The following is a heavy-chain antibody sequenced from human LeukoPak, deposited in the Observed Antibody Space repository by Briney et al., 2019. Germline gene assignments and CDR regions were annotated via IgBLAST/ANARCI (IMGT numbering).Heavy chain of an antibody. V-gene: IGHV4-61*01. J-gene: IGHJ4*02. CDR1: GGSVNSGSYY. CDR3: ARDSSSGGFDY. D-gene: IGHD6-19*01. CDR2: MYYTGST. Sequence: SETLSLTCTVSGGSVNSGSYYWSWIRQPPGKGLEWIGYMYYTGSTNYNPSLKSRVTISIDTSKNQFSLRLNSVTAADMAVYYCARDSSSGGFDYWGQGTPVTVSS.